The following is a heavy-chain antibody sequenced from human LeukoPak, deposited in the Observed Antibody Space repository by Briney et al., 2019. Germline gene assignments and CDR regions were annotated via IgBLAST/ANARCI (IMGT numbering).Heavy chain of an antibody. V-gene: IGHV3-21*01. CDR3: ARDYGDRCFDY. CDR1: GFTFNNYG. Sequence: GGSLGLSCAASGFTFNNYGMNWVRQAPGKGLEWVSSIRSSSTYIYYADSVKGRFTISRDNAKNSLHLQMNSLRAEDTAVYYCARDYGDRCFDYWGQGTLVTVSS. CDR2: IRSSSTYI. D-gene: IGHD4-17*01. J-gene: IGHJ4*02.